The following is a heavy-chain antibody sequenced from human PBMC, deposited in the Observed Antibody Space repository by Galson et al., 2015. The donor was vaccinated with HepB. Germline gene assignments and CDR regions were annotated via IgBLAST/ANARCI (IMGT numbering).Heavy chain of an antibody. CDR2: IYTNGST. CDR3: AGMRALLSSRPIDY. CDR1: GGSISSYY. V-gene: IGHV4-4*07. J-gene: IGHJ4*02. D-gene: IGHD6-6*01. Sequence: SETLSLTCTVSGGSISSYYWSWIRQPAGKGLEWIGRIYTNGSTNYNPSLQSRVTISGDASTKQFSLMLSFVTAADTAVYYCAGMRALLSSRPIDYWGQGTLVTVSS.